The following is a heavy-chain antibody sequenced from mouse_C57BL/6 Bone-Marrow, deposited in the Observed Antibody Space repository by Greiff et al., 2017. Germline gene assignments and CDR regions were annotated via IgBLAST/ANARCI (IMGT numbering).Heavy chain of an antibody. V-gene: IGHV1-42*01. CDR2: INPSTGGT. D-gene: IGHD2-3*01. CDR1: GYSFTGYY. J-gene: IGHJ1*03. CDR3: ARYDGYPYWYFDV. Sequence: VQLKQSGPELVKPGASVKISCKASGYSFTGYYMNWVKQSPEKSLEWIGEINPSTGGTTYNQKFKAKATLTVDKSSSTAYMQLKSLTSEDSAVYYCARYDGYPYWYFDVWGTGTTVTVSS.